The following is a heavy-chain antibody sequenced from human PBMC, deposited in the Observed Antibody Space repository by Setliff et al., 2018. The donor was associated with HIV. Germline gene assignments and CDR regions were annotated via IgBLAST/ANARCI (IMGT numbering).Heavy chain of an antibody. V-gene: IGHV3-66*02. CDR3: ATSSRGWGQDAFDI. CDR2: VFSDDNT. CDR1: GLTVSGNY. J-gene: IGHJ3*02. Sequence: GGSLRLSCTASGLTVSGNYMGWVRQAPGEGLEWVSLVFSDDNTYNADSVKGRFTISRDSSKNTLYLQMNSLRGDDTAVYYCATSSRGWGQDAFDIWGQGTMVTVSS. D-gene: IGHD6-19*01.